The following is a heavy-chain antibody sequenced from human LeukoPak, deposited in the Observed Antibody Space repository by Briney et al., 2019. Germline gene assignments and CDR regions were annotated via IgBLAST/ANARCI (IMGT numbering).Heavy chain of an antibody. Sequence: GGSLRLSCAASGVTFNIYAMHCVRPAPGEGLEWVAHISYDVSNKYYADSVKARFAISRDNSKNTLYLQMNSLRAEDTAVYYCASDKPSNSGSYRFDCWGQGTLVTVSS. CDR1: GVTFNIYA. CDR2: ISYDVSNK. D-gene: IGHD1-26*01. V-gene: IGHV3-30*09. J-gene: IGHJ4*02. CDR3: ASDKPSNSGSYRFDC.